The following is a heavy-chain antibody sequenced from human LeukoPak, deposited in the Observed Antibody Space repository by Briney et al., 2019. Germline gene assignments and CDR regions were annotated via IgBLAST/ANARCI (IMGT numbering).Heavy chain of an antibody. Sequence: PGGSLRLSCAASGFSFSSYNMNWVRQAPGKGLEWVSAIDTSSSYIYYAESAEGRFAISRDNARNSLYLHMNSLRAEDTAVYYCARCSPTCASGSSDYWGQGTLVTVSS. CDR1: GFSFSSYN. D-gene: IGHD3-10*01. CDR3: ARCSPTCASGSSDY. V-gene: IGHV3-21*06. J-gene: IGHJ4*02. CDR2: IDTSSSYI.